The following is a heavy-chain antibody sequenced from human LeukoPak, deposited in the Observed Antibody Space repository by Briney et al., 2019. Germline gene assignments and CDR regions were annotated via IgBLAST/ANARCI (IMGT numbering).Heavy chain of an antibody. CDR3: AKDQEAAAGSDY. CDR2: ISGSGGST. CDR1: GGSISSYY. D-gene: IGHD6-13*01. Sequence: PSETLSLTCTVSGGSISSYYWSWVRQAPGKGLEWVSAISGSGGSTYYADSVKGRFTISRDNSKNTLYLQMNSLRAEDTAVYYCAKDQEAAAGSDYWGQGTLVTVSS. J-gene: IGHJ4*02. V-gene: IGHV3-23*01.